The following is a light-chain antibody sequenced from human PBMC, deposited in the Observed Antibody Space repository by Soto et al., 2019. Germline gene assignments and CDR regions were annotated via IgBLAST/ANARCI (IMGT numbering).Light chain of an antibody. V-gene: IGLV2-8*01. CDR1: SSDVGGYNY. CDR3: SSYAGNNIYV. J-gene: IGLJ1*01. CDR2: EVS. Sequence: QPALTQPPSASGSPGQSVTISCTGTSSDVGGYNYVSWYQQHPGKAPKLMIYEVSKRPSGVPDRFSGSKSGNTASLTVSGLQADDEADYYCSSYAGNNIYVFGTGTKLTVL.